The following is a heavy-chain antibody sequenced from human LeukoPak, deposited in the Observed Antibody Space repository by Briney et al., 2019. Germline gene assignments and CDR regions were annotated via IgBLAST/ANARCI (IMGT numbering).Heavy chain of an antibody. CDR2: ISGSGDST. D-gene: IGHD2-2*01. V-gene: IGHV3-23*01. J-gene: IGHJ4*02. CDR3: ANFGCSSTSCLDY. CDR1: GFAFSSYA. Sequence: GGSLRLSCAASGFAFSSYAMSWVRQAPGKGLEWVSAISGSGDSTYYADSVKGRFTISRDNSKNTLYLQMNSLRAEDTAVYYCANFGCSSTSCLDYWGQGTLVTVSS.